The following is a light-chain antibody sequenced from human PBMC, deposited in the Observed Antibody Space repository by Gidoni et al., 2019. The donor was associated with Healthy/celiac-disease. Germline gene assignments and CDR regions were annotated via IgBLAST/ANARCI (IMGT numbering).Light chain of an antibody. CDR1: QDITKW. Sequence: DIEMTQSPSSVAASVGDTVIISCRASQDITKWLAWYQQKPGKAPELLIQVASTLLRGVPSRFSGSGSGRDFTLTINGLQPEDYATYYCQQSIDFPFTFGPGTKVEIK. CDR2: VAS. V-gene: IGKV1-12*01. J-gene: IGKJ3*01. CDR3: QQSIDFPFT.